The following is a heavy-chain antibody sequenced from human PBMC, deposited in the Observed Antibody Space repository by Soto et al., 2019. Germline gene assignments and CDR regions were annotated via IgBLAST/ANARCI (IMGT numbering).Heavy chain of an antibody. J-gene: IGHJ4*02. Sequence: ASVKVSCKASGYTFTSYAMHWVRQAPGQRLELMGWINAGNGNTKYSQKFQGRVTITRDTSASTAYMELSSLRSEDTAVYYCARDRIYDSSGYYHEDYFDYWGQGTLVTVS. CDR3: ARDRIYDSSGYYHEDYFDY. D-gene: IGHD3-22*01. CDR1: GYTFTSYA. V-gene: IGHV1-3*01. CDR2: INAGNGNT.